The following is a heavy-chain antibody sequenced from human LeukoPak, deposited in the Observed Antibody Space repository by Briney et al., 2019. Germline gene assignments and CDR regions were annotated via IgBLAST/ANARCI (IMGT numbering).Heavy chain of an antibody. CDR3: ARATGTWGHDGFDI. CDR1: GYTFMSHG. V-gene: IGHV1-18*01. J-gene: IGHJ3*02. CDR2: ISGSSSNT. D-gene: IGHD3-16*01. Sequence: ASVEVSCKAYGYTFMSHGISWVRQAPGQGLEWMGWISGSSSNTNYAQRLQGRVTMTTDTSTTTAYMELRSLRSDDTAVYYCARATGTWGHDGFDIWGQGTMVTVSS.